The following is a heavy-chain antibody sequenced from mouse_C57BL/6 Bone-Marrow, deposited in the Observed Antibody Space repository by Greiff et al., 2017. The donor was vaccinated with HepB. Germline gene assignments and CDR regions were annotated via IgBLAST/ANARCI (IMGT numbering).Heavy chain of an antibody. Sequence: EVKLMESGGGLVKPGGSLKLSCAASGFTFSDYGMHWVRQAPEKGLEWVAYISSGSGTIYYADTVKGRFTISRDNAKNTLFLQMTSLRSEDTAMYYCARPFYYAMDYWGQGTSVTVSS. CDR2: ISSGSGTI. V-gene: IGHV5-17*01. CDR1: GFTFSDYG. J-gene: IGHJ4*01. CDR3: ARPFYYAMDY.